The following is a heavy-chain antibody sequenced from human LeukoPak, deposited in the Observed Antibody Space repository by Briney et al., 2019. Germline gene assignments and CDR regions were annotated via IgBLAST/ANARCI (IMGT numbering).Heavy chain of an antibody. Sequence: PSETLSLTCTVSGGSISSSSYYWGWIRQPPGKGLEWIGSIYYSGSTYYNPSLKSRVTISVDTSKNQFSLKLSSVTAADTAVYYCARDLVLWFGELLTPIDAFDIWGQGTMVTVSS. D-gene: IGHD3-10*01. V-gene: IGHV4-39*07. CDR3: ARDLVLWFGELLTPIDAFDI. CDR2: IYYSGST. J-gene: IGHJ3*02. CDR1: GGSISSSSYY.